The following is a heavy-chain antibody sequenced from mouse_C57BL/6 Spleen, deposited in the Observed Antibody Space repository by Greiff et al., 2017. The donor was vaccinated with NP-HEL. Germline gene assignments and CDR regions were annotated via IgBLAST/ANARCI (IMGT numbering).Heavy chain of an antibody. J-gene: IGHJ2*01. CDR1: GYSITSGYY. V-gene: IGHV3-6*01. CDR2: ISYDGSN. D-gene: IGHD2-4*01. CDR3: ARDMGLRS. Sequence: EVQLQQSGPGLVKPSKSLSLTCSVTGYSITSGYYWNWIRQFPGNKLEWMGYISYDGSNNYNPSLKNRISITRDTSKNQFFLKLNSVTTEDTATYYCARDMGLRSWGQGTTLTVSS.